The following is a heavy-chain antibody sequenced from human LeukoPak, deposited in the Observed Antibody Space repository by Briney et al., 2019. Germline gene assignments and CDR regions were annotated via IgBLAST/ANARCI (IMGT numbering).Heavy chain of an antibody. V-gene: IGHV3-33*01. J-gene: IGHJ6*02. CDR2: IWYDGSNK. Sequence: GGSLRLSCAASGFTFSSYGMHWVRQAPGRGLEWVAVIWYDGSNKYYGDSRFTISRDNSKSTLYPQMNSLRAEDTAVYYCARAHSVKRIYYYYGMDLWGQGTTVTVSS. D-gene: IGHD2-15*01. CDR3: ARAHSVKRIYYYYGMDL. CDR1: GFTFSSYG.